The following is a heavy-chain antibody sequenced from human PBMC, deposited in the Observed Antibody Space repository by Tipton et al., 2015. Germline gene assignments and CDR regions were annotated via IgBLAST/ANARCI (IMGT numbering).Heavy chain of an antibody. CDR2: ISWDGGNT. J-gene: IGHJ6*02. D-gene: IGHD4-17*01. Sequence: SLRLSCAASGFTFDAYTMHWVRQAPGKGLEWVSLISWDGGNTYYADSVKGRFTISRDNSKNSLYLQMNSLRAEDTAVYYCAREPDYGDLYYYYGMDVWGQGTTVTVSS. CDR3: AREPDYGDLYYYYGMDV. CDR1: GFTFDAYT. V-gene: IGHV3-43*01.